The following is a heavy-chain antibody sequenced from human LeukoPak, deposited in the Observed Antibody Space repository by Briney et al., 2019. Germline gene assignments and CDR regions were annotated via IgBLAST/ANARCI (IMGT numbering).Heavy chain of an antibody. Sequence: PSETLSLTCAVYGGSFSGYYWSWIRQPPGKGLEWIGEINHSGSTNYNPSLKSRVTISVDTSKNQFSLKLSSVTAADTAVYYCASADDSSGYYYFGYWGQGTLVTVSS. CDR3: ASADDSSGYYYFGY. CDR2: INHSGST. V-gene: IGHV4-34*01. D-gene: IGHD3-22*01. CDR1: GGSFSGYY. J-gene: IGHJ4*02.